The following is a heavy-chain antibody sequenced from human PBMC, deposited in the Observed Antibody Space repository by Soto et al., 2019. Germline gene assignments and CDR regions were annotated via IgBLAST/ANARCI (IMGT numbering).Heavy chain of an antibody. CDR1: GYTFTSYG. Sequence: ASVKVSCKASGYTFTSYGISWVRQAPGQGLEWMGWISAYNGNTNYAQKLQGRVTMTTDTSTSTAYMELRSLRSDDTAVYYCAREGSGSYYYYYGMDVWGQGTTVTVSS. J-gene: IGHJ6*02. D-gene: IGHD1-26*01. CDR2: ISAYNGNT. CDR3: AREGSGSYYYYYGMDV. V-gene: IGHV1-18*01.